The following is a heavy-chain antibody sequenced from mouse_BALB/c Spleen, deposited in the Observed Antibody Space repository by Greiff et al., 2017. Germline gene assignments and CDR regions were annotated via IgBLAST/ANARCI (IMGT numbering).Heavy chain of an antibody. CDR1: GFTFSSYA. Sequence: EVQLVESGGGLVKPGGSLKLSCAASGFTFSSYAMSWVRQTPEKRLEWVASISSGGSTYYPDSVKGRFTISRDNARNILYLQMSSLRSEDTAMYYCARFLYRYGSGWYFDVWGAGTTVTVSS. J-gene: IGHJ1*01. D-gene: IGHD2-14*01. CDR3: ARFLYRYGSGWYFDV. CDR2: ISSGGST. V-gene: IGHV5-6-5*01.